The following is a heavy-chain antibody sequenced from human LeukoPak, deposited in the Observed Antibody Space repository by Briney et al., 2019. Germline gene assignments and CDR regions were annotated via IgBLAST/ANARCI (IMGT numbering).Heavy chain of an antibody. D-gene: IGHD6-19*01. J-gene: IGHJ5*02. CDR3: ARSIAVAGWFDP. Sequence: GGSLRLSCAASGFTFSSYSMNWVRQAPGKGLEWVSSISSSSSYIYYADSVKGRFTISRDNAKNSLYLQMSNLRAEDTAVYYCARSIAVAGWFDPWGQGTLVTVSS. CDR2: ISSSSSYI. CDR1: GFTFSSYS. V-gene: IGHV3-21*01.